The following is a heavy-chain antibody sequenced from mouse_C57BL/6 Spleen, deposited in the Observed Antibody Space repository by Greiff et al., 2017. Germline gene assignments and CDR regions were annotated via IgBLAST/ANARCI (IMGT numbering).Heavy chain of an antibody. CDR1: GYTFTSYW. V-gene: IGHV1-53*01. J-gene: IGHJ2*01. D-gene: IGHD1-1*01. CDR2: INPSNGGN. Sequence: VQLQQPGTELVKPGASVKLSCKASGYTFTSYWMHWVKQRPGQGLEWIGNINPSNGGNNYNEKFKSKATLTVDKSSSTAYMQLSSLTSEDSAVYYCARSRAVVAYYFDYWGQGTTLTVSS. CDR3: ARSRAVVAYYFDY.